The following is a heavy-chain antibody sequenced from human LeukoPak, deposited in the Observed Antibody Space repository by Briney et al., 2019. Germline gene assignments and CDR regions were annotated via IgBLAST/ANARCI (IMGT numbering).Heavy chain of an antibody. CDR2: TSAYNGNT. D-gene: IGHD2-15*01. Sequence: ASVKVSCKASGYTFTSYGISWVRQAPGQGLEWMGWTSAYNGNTNYAQKLQGRVTMTTDTSTSTAYMELRSLRSDDTAVYYCARVADCSGGSCYSPGIDYWGQGTLVTVSS. V-gene: IGHV1-18*01. CDR3: ARVADCSGGSCYSPGIDY. CDR1: GYTFTSYG. J-gene: IGHJ4*02.